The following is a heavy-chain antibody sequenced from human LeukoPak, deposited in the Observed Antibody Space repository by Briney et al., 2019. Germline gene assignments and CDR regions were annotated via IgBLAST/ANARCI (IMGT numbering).Heavy chain of an antibody. J-gene: IGHJ4*02. Sequence: PWGSLRLSCAASGFTFSSYAISWVRQAPGKGLEWVSVISGSGGSSTYYADSVKGRFTISRDNSKNTLYLQMNSLRAEDTAVYYCARGLVRADYWGQGTLVTVSS. V-gene: IGHV3-23*01. CDR1: GFTFSSYA. CDR3: ARGLVRADY. D-gene: IGHD2/OR15-2a*01. CDR2: ISGSGGSST.